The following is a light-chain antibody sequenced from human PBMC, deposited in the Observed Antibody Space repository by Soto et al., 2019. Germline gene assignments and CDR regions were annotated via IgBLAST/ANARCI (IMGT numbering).Light chain of an antibody. CDR1: SSDVGNYHF. Sequence: QSVLTQPASVSGSPGQSISISCTGTSSDVGNYHFVSWYQQHPGKAPKLMIYEVSKRPSGVSNRFSGSKSGNTASLTISGLQAEDEADYSFYSHAGSSTFEVFETGTKVTVL. J-gene: IGLJ1*01. V-gene: IGLV2-23*02. CDR3: YSHAGSSTFEV. CDR2: EVS.